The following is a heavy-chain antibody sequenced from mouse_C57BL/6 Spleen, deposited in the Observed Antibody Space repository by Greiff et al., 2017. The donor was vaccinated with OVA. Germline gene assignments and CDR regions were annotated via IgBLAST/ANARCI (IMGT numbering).Heavy chain of an antibody. J-gene: IGHJ2*01. CDR2: IWTGGGT. V-gene: IGHV2-9-1*01. CDR1: GFSLTSYA. Sequence: VKVVESGPGLVAPSQSLSITCTVSGFSLTSYAISWVRQPPGKGLEWLGVIWTGGGTNYNSALKSRLSISKDNSKSQVFLKMNSLQTDDTARYYCARNKENYGSSLYYFDYWGQGTTRTVSS. CDR3: ARNKENYGSSLYYFDY. D-gene: IGHD1-1*01.